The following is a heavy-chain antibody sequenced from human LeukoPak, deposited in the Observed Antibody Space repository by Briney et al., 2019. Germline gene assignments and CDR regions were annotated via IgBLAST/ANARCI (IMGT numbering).Heavy chain of an antibody. Sequence: PGGSLRLSCAASGFTFDDYGMSWVRQAPGKGLEWVSGINWNGGSTGYADSVKGRFTISRDNAKNSLYLQMNSLRAEDTALYYCARLPEPKERLGFDLWGRGTLVTVSS. J-gene: IGHJ2*01. D-gene: IGHD1-14*01. CDR1: GFTFDDYG. V-gene: IGHV3-20*04. CDR3: ARLPEPKERLGFDL. CDR2: INWNGGST.